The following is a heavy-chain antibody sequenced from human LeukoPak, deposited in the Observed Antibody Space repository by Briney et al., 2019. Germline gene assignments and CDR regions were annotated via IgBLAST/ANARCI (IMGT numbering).Heavy chain of an antibody. V-gene: IGHV3-23*01. J-gene: IGHJ4*02. D-gene: IGHD3-22*01. Sequence: GGSLRLSYAASGFTFYTYAMTWVRQAPGKGLEWVSSISGSGDNTYYADSVKGRFTISRDNSKNTLYVQVNSLGTEDTAAYYCAKGSYYDSSGSFYFDYWGQGTLVTVSS. CDR3: AKGSYYDSSGSFYFDY. CDR2: ISGSGDNT. CDR1: GFTFYTYA.